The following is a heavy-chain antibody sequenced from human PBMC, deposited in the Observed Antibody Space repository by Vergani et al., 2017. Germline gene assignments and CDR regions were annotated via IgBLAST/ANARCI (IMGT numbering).Heavy chain of an antibody. V-gene: IGHV3-11*01. CDR3: AKEVVVVPAARDWFDP. CDR2: ISSSGGST. J-gene: IGHJ5*02. D-gene: IGHD2-2*01. Sequence: QVQLVESGGRLVKPGGSLRLSCAASGFTFSDYYMYWIRQAPGKGLEWVSYISSSGGSTYYADSVKGRFTISRDNSKNTLYLQMNSLRAEDTAVYYCAKEVVVVPAARDWFDPWGQGTLVTVSS. CDR1: GFTFSDYY.